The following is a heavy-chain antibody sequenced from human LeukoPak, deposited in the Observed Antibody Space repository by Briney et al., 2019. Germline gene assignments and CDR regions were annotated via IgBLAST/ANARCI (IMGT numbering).Heavy chain of an antibody. D-gene: IGHD3-10*01. J-gene: IGHJ4*02. CDR3: ARGAATNLWPSDY. CDR1: GFTFSSYE. CDR2: ISSSGSTI. V-gene: IGHV3-48*03. Sequence: GGSLRLSCVASGFTFSSYEMNWVRQAPGKGLEWVSYISSSGSTIYYADSVKGRFTISRDNAKNSLYLQMNSLRAEDTAIYYCARGAATNLWPSDYWGQGTLVTVSS.